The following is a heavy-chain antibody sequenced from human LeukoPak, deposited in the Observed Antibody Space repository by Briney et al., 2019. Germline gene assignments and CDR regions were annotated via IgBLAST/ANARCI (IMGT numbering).Heavy chain of an antibody. CDR3: ARDLVVVTGLRTRGSFDI. CDR1: GYTFTSYG. D-gene: IGHD2-21*02. Sequence: ASVKVSCKASGYTFTSYGINWVRRAPGQGLEWMGWISAYNGNTNYAQKFQGRVTVTRDTSTSTVYMELSSLRSEDTAVYYCARDLVVVTGLRTRGSFDIWGQGTMVTVSS. J-gene: IGHJ3*02. CDR2: ISAYNGNT. V-gene: IGHV1-18*01.